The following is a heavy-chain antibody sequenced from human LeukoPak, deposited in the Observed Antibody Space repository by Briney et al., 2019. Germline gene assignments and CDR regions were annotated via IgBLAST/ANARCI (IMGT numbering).Heavy chain of an antibody. CDR3: ARAAIGGYKGLDY. CDR1: GFTFSDYY. V-gene: IGHV3-11*01. J-gene: IGHJ4*02. Sequence: GGSLRLSCAASGFTFSDYYMSWIRQAPGKGLGWVSYIRSSGSTIYYADSVKGRFTISRDNAKNSLYLQMNSLRAEDTAVYYCARAAIGGYKGLDYWGQGTLVTVSS. D-gene: IGHD3-22*01. CDR2: IRSSGSTI.